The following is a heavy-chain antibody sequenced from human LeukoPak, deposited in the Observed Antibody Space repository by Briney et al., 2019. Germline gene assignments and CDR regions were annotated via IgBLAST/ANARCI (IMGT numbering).Heavy chain of an antibody. CDR2: ISSNGGST. D-gene: IGHD3-10*01. Sequence: GGSLRLSCSASGFTVSRYAMHWVRQAPGKGLEYVSAISSNGGSTYYADSVKGRFTISRDNSKNTLYLQMSSLRAEDTAVYYCVKDGSGSYYKYYFDYWGQGTLVTVSS. CDR1: GFTVSRYA. V-gene: IGHV3-64D*06. CDR3: VKDGSGSYYKYYFDY. J-gene: IGHJ4*02.